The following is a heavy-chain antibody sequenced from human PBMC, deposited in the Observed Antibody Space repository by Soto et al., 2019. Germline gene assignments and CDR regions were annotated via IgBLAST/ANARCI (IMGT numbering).Heavy chain of an antibody. D-gene: IGHD2-21*01. J-gene: IGHJ3*02. CDR1: GFTFSSYG. Sequence: QVQLVESGGGVVQPGRSLRLSCAASGFTFSSYGMHWVREAPGKGLEWVAVIWYDGNNKYYADSVKGRFTISRDNSKNTLYLQMNSLRAEDTAVYYCRCGDNIMAFDIWGQGTMVTVSS. V-gene: IGHV3-33*01. CDR2: IWYDGNNK. CDR3: RCGDNIMAFDI.